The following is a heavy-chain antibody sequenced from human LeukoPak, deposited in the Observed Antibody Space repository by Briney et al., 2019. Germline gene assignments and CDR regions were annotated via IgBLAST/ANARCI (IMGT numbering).Heavy chain of an antibody. D-gene: IGHD6-19*01. J-gene: IGHJ4*02. CDR3: ARGGYKAIAVAGLGY. V-gene: IGHV4-39*07. CDR2: IYYSGST. Sequence: PSETLSLTCTVSGGSISSSSYYWGWIRQPPGKGLEWIGSIYYSGSTYYNPSLKSRVTISVDTSKNQFSLKLSSVTAADTAVYYCARGGYKAIAVAGLGYWGQGTLVTVSS. CDR1: GGSISSSSYY.